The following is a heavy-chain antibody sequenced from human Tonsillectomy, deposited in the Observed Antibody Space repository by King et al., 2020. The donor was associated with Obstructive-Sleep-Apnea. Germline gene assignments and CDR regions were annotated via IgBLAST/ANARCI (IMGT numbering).Heavy chain of an antibody. D-gene: IGHD3-9*01. CDR3: ARDVPYDWLVPYYYYGMDV. CDR1: GGSISSYS. Sequence: QLQESGPGLVKPSETLSLTCTVSGGSISSYSWAWSRPPAGEGLGWVGRMFTSGSTNCNPSLTSRVTNSVATSKNQFSLTLCSVTAADTAVYYCARDVPYDWLVPYYYYGMDVWGQGTTVTVSS. J-gene: IGHJ6*02. V-gene: IGHV4-4*07. CDR2: MFTSGST.